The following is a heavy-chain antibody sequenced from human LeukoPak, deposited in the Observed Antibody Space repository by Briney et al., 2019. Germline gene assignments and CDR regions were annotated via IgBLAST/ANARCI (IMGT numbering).Heavy chain of an antibody. D-gene: IGHD3-10*01. V-gene: IGHV4-31*03. CDR2: IYYSGST. CDR1: GGSISSGGYY. CDR3: ARVRLYYGSGSYYKGGLHFDY. Sequence: KPSETLSLTCTVSGGSISSGGYYWSWIRQHPGKGLEWIGYIYYSGSTYYNPSPKSRVTISVDTSKNQFSLKLSSVTAADTAVYYCARVRLYYGSGSYYKGGLHFDYWGQGTLVTVSS. J-gene: IGHJ4*02.